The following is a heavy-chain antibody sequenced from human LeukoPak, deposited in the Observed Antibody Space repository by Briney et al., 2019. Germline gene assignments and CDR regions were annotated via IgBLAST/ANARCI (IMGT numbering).Heavy chain of an antibody. CDR1: GGTFSSYT. J-gene: IGHJ4*02. V-gene: IGHV1-69*16. CDR2: IIPILGTA. D-gene: IGHD1-1*01. CDR3: ASSSGTTGPLAY. Sequence: SVKVSCKASGGTFSSYTISWVRQAPGQGLEWMGGIIPILGTANYAQKFQGRVTITADESTSTAYMELSSLRSEDTAVYYCASSSGTTGPLAYWGQGTLVTVSS.